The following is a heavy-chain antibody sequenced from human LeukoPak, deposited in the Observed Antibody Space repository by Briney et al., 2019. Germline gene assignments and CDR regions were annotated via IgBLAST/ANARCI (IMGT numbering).Heavy chain of an antibody. Sequence: GGSLRLSCAASGFTFSNYWMLWVRQAPGEGLVWVSRINSDGSRTTDADSVKGRFTISRDNAKNTLYLQMNSLRAEDTAVYYCVRDEYGSESYWGQGTLVTVSS. CDR1: GFTFSNYW. CDR2: INSDGSRT. CDR3: VRDEYGSESY. V-gene: IGHV3-74*01. D-gene: IGHD3-10*01. J-gene: IGHJ4*02.